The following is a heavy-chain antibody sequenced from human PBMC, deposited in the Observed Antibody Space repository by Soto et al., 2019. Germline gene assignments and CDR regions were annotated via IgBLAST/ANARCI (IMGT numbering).Heavy chain of an antibody. CDR2: IYYSGDT. CDR3: ARLDSYRRDCFDP. Sequence: QLQLQESGPGLVKPSETLSLTCTLSGGSIRSSSSYWAWIRQPPGKGLEWIGGIYYSGDTYYNPSLKSRLTISVDTSQKQFSLKLGSVTAPDPAVYCCARLDSYRRDCFDPWGQGTLVTVSS. CDR1: GGSIRSSSSY. J-gene: IGHJ5*02. V-gene: IGHV4-39*01. D-gene: IGHD2-21*01.